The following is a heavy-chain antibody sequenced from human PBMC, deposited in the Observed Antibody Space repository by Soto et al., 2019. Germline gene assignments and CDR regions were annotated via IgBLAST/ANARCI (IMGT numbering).Heavy chain of an antibody. D-gene: IGHD3-10*01. Sequence: GASVKVSCKASGYTFTSYGISWVRQAPGQGLEWMGWISAYNGNTNYAQKLQGRVTITRDMSTSTAYMELSSLRSEDTAVYYCAADLGYGSGDYWGQGTLVTVSS. CDR2: ISAYNGNT. CDR3: AADLGYGSGDY. J-gene: IGHJ4*02. CDR1: GYTFTSYG. V-gene: IGHV1-18*01.